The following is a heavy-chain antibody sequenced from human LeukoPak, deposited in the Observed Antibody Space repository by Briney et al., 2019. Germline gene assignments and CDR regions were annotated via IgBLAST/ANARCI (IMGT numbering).Heavy chain of an antibody. D-gene: IGHD2-8*01. CDR3: AKDLTDIVLMVYATFDY. J-gene: IGHJ4*02. Sequence: PGRSLRLSCAASGFTFSSYGMHWVCQAPGKGLEWVAVISYDGSNKYYADSVKGRFTISRDNSKNTLYLQMNSLRAEDTAVYYCAKDLTDIVLMVYATFDYWGQGTLVTVSS. V-gene: IGHV3-30*18. CDR1: GFTFSSYG. CDR2: ISYDGSNK.